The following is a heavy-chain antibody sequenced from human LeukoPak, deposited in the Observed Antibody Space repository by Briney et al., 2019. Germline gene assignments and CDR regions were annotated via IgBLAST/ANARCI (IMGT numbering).Heavy chain of an antibody. V-gene: IGHV4-34*01. J-gene: IGHJ3*02. D-gene: IGHD6-19*01. Sequence: SETLSLTCAVYIGSFSGFYWIWIRQPPGKGLEGIGEINHSGSTNSNPSLKSRVTISVDTSKNQFSLKLSSVTAADTAVYYCARESALYSSGWHEFSGLYPPTSNAFDIWGQGTMVTVSS. CDR1: IGSFSGFY. CDR2: INHSGST. CDR3: ARESALYSSGWHEFSGLYPPTSNAFDI.